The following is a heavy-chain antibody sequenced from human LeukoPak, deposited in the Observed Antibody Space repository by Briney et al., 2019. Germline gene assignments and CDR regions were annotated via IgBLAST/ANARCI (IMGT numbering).Heavy chain of an antibody. V-gene: IGHV4-39*07. D-gene: IGHD7-27*01. CDR3: ASLTTGDLYFDY. CDR1: GASMSASNYY. J-gene: IGHJ4*02. CDR2: INHSGST. Sequence: PSETLSLTCNVSGASMSASNYYWSWIRQPPGKGLEWIGEINHSGSTNYNPSLKSRVTISVDTSKNQFSLKLSSVTAADTAVYYCASLTTGDLYFDYWGQGTLVTVSS.